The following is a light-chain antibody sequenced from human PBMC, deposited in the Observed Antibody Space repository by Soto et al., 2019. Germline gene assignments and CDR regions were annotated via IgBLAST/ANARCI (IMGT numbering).Light chain of an antibody. CDR2: AAS. CDR3: LQHNSYPRT. Sequence: DIPLTQSPSAMSASVGDRVTMTCRASQGISNCLAWFQQKPGTVPKRLIYAASNLQSGVPSRFSGSGSGTDFTLTISSLQPEDFATYYCLQHNSYPRTFGGGTKVEIK. V-gene: IGKV1-17*03. J-gene: IGKJ4*01. CDR1: QGISNC.